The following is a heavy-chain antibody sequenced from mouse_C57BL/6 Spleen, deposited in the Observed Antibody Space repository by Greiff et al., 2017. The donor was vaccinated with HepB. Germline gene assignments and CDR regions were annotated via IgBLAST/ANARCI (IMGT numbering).Heavy chain of an antibody. J-gene: IGHJ4*01. D-gene: IGHD1-1*01. CDR2: IDPSDSYT. Sequence: QVQLQQPGAELVMPGASVKLSCKASAYTFTSYWMHWVKQRPGQGLEWIGEIDPSDSYTNYNQKFKGKSTLTVDKSSSTAYMQLSSLTSEDSAVYYCAITTVVATDYAMDYWGQGTSVTVSS. CDR1: AYTFTSYW. V-gene: IGHV1-69*01. CDR3: AITTVVATDYAMDY.